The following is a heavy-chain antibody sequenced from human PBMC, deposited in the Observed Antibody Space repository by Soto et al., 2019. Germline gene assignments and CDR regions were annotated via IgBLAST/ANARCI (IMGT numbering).Heavy chain of an antibody. CDR3: ASPTTVTTLGFNY. J-gene: IGHJ4*02. D-gene: IGHD4-17*01. CDR2: IYYSGST. V-gene: IGHV4-39*01. CDR1: GGSISSSIYY. Sequence: SETLSLTCTVSGGSISSSIYYWGWIRQPPGKGLEWIGSIYYSGSTYYNPSLKSRVTISVDTSKNQISLKLSSVTAADTAVYYCASPTTVTTLGFNYWGQGTLVTVSS.